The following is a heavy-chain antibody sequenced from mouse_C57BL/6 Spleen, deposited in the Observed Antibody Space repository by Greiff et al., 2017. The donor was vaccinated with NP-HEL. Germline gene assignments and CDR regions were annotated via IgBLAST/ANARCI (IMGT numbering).Heavy chain of an antibody. CDR1: GYTFTSYW. J-gene: IGHJ4*01. V-gene: IGHV1-59*01. CDR2: IDPSDSYT. D-gene: IGHD1-1*01. CDR3: ARSSYYYGSSGYAMDY. Sequence: VQLQQPGAELVRPGTSVKLSCKASGYTFTSYWMHWVKQRPGQGLEWIGVIDPSDSYTNYNQKFKGKATLTVDTSSSTAYMQLSSLTSEDSAVYYCARSSYYYGSSGYAMDYWGQGTSVTVSS.